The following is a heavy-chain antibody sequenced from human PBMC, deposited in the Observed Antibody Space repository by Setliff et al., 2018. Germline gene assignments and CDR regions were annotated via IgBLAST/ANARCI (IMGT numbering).Heavy chain of an antibody. CDR1: GGSFSAYW. J-gene: IGHJ4*02. Sequence: SETLSLTCAVYGGSFSAYWWSWIRQSPGKGLEWIGEIHHGGSTNYNPSLKSRVTMSVDTSKNQFSLNLTSVTAADTAVYYCARASVVHAIAVGYWGQGTLVTVSS. V-gene: IGHV4-34*01. CDR2: IHHGGST. CDR3: ARASVVHAIAVGY. D-gene: IGHD2-15*01.